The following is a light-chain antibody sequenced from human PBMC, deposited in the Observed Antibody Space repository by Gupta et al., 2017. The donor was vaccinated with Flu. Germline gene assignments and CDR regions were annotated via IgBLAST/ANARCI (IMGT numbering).Light chain of an antibody. J-gene: IGLJ2*01. CDR3: CSYAGSLHVV. V-gene: IGLV2-11*01. CDR1: SSDVAGYNY. CDR2: DVS. Sequence: QSSLTQPRSVCVSPGQSVPISSLGTSSDVAGYNYVSWNQQHPGKAPKHMIYDVSKRPSGGPDRFSGSKSGNTASLTIYGLQAEDEADYDCCSYAGSLHVVFGGGTKLTVL.